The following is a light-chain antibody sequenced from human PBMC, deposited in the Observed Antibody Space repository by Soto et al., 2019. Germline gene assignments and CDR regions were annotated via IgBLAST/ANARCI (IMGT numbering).Light chain of an antibody. CDR1: QSVNAN. V-gene: IGKV3-15*01. Sequence: EVVMTQSPATLSVSPGERATLSCRASQSVNANLAWYQQKPGQAPRLLIHGASNRATGIPARFSGSGFGTEFILSVSFLQSEDFAVYYFQQYNTCLWTFGKGTKVEI. CDR3: QQYNTCLWT. CDR2: GAS. J-gene: IGKJ1*01.